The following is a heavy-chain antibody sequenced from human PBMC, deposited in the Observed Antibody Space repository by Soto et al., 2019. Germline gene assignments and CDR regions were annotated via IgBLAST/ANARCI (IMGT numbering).Heavy chain of an antibody. CDR1: GFSLSTSGMR. CDR3: AKSYSNWFDP. Sequence: PTQTVTLTCTFSGFSLSTSGMRVSWIRQPPGKALEWLARIDWDDDKFYSTSLKTRLTISKDTSKNQVVLTMTNMDPVDTATYYCAKSYSNWFDPWGQGTLVTVSS. CDR2: IDWDDDK. J-gene: IGHJ5*02. D-gene: IGHD2-15*01. V-gene: IGHV2-70*04.